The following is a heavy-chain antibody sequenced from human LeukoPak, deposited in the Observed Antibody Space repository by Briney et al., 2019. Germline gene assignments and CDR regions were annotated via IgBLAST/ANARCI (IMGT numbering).Heavy chain of an antibody. CDR2: IYPGDSDT. J-gene: IGHJ5*02. V-gene: IGHV5-51*01. Sequence: GESLKISCKGSGYSFTSYWIGWVRQMPGKGLEWMGIIYPGDSDTRYSPSFQGQVTISADKSISTAYLQWGSLKASDTAMYYCARTDSWYSSGWYWFDPWGQGTLVTVSS. D-gene: IGHD6-19*01. CDR1: GYSFTSYW. CDR3: ARTDSWYSSGWYWFDP.